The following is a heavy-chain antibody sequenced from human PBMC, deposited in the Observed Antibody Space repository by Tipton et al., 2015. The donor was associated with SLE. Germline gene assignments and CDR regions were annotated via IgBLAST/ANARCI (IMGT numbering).Heavy chain of an antibody. CDR3: AREGGAFDI. D-gene: IGHD3-16*01. CDR2: IHYGGTI. CDR1: GGSIRSYY. Sequence: TLRLSCTVSGGSIRSYYWTWIRQPPGKGLEWIGHIHYGGTIYYNPSLKSRVTMSIDTSKNQFSLKLSSVTDVDTAVYYCAREGGAFDIWGQGTMVTVSS. J-gene: IGHJ3*02. V-gene: IGHV4-59*12.